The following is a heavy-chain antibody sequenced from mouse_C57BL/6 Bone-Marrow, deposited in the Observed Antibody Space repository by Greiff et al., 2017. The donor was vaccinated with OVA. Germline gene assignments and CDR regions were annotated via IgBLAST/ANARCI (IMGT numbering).Heavy chain of an antibody. CDR1: GFNIKDDY. V-gene: IGHV1-64*01. D-gene: IGHD1-1*01. CDR3: ALRSPYYYAMDY. J-gene: IGHJ4*01. CDR2: IHPNSGST. Sequence: QVQLQQSGAELVRPGASVKLSCTASGFNIKDDYMHWVKQRPGQGLEWIGMIHPNSGSTNYNEKFKSKATLTVDKSSSTAYMQLSSLTSEDSAVYYCALRSPYYYAMDYWGQGTSVTVSS.